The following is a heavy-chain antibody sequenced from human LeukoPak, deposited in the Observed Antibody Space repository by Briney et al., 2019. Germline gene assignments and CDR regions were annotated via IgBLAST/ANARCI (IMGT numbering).Heavy chain of an antibody. D-gene: IGHD1-26*01. V-gene: IGHV4-34*01. CDR1: IDSFSNYH. CDR3: ARGQGATVPLVGKSWFDP. J-gene: IGHJ5*02. CDR2: VNESGGT. Sequence: SETLSLTCAVYIDSFSNYHWNWIRQTPTKGMEWIGEVNESGGTNISPSLRSRVILSVDTSKNQFSLKLISVTVADTAIYYCARGQGATVPLVGKSWFDPWGQGTRVIVSS.